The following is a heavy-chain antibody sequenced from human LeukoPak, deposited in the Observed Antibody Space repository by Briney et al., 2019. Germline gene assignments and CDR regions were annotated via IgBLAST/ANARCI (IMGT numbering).Heavy chain of an antibody. J-gene: IGHJ4*02. CDR1: GFIFSSYW. Sequence: GGSLRLSCAASGFIFSSYWMNWVRQAPGKGLEWVANIKQEGSEKYYVDSVRGRFTISRDNAKNSLYLQMDSLRAEDTAVYYCAGGSGWLIDYWGQGTLVTVSS. D-gene: IGHD6-19*01. V-gene: IGHV3-7*01. CDR3: AGGSGWLIDY. CDR2: IKQEGSEK.